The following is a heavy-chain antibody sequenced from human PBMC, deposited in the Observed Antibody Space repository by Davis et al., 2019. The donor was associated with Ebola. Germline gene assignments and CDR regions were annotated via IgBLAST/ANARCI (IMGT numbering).Heavy chain of an antibody. V-gene: IGHV6-1*01. CDR1: GDSVSRRGAA. J-gene: IGHJ6*02. CDR3: TRGWLRGGMDV. D-gene: IGHD5-18*01. CDR2: TYYTSQWYN. Sequence: HPQTLSLTCAIPGDSVSRRGAARNWIRQSPSRGLAWLGRTYYTSQWYNDYAVSVKSRMTINPDTSKNQFSLQLNSVTPEDTALYYCTRGWLRGGMDVWGEGTTVTV.